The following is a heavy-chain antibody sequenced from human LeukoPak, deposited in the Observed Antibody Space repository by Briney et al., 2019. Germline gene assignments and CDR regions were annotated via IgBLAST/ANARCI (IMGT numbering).Heavy chain of an antibody. CDR3: ARVPHYYYYGMDV. CDR2: INHSGST. V-gene: IGHV4-34*01. J-gene: IGHJ6*02. CDR1: GGSFSGYY. Sequence: SETLSLTCAVYGGSFSGYYWSWIRQPPGKGLEWIGEINHSGSTNYNPSLKSRVTISVDTSKNQFSLKLSSVTAADTAVYYCARVPHYYYYGMDVWGQGTTVTVSS.